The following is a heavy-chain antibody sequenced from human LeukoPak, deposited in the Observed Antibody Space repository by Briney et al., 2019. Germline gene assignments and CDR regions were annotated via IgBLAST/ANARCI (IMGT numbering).Heavy chain of an antibody. J-gene: IGHJ4*02. CDR2: IYYSGST. CDR3: ARQTGSGLFILP. CDR1: GGSISGSSYY. Sequence: SETLSLTCTVSGGSISGSSYYWGWIRQPPGKGLEWIGSIYYSGSTYYNPSLKSRVTISVDTSKNQFSLKLSSVTAADTAVYYCARQTGSGLFILPGGQGTLVTVSS. D-gene: IGHD3/OR15-3a*01. V-gene: IGHV4-39*01.